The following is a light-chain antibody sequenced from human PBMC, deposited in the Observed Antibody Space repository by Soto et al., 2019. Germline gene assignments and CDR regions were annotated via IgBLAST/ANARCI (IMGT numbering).Light chain of an antibody. Sequence: QSALTQHRSVSGSPGQSVTISCTGTSNDVGGYNFVSWYQQHPGKVPKLFIYDVSRRPSGVPDRSSGSKSGNTASLTISGLQAEDEADYYCTSFAGRLAWVFDGETKQTV. CDR3: TSFAGRLAWV. J-gene: IGLJ2*01. V-gene: IGLV2-11*01. CDR2: DVS. CDR1: SNDVGGYNF.